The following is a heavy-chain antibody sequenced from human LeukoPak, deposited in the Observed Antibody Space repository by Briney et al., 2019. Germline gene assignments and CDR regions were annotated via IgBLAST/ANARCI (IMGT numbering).Heavy chain of an antibody. J-gene: IGHJ3*02. CDR2: ISASGGST. V-gene: IGHV3-23*01. CDR1: GFTFSRYA. CDR3: AKGTSDFVETYAYDI. Sequence: GGSLRLSCAVSGFTFSRYAMKWVRQAPGKGLEWVSGISASGGSTYYADSVRGRFSTSRDNSKNTVDLQMDSLRGEDTAIYYCAKGTSDFVETYAYDIWGRGTMVTVSS. D-gene: IGHD1-1*01.